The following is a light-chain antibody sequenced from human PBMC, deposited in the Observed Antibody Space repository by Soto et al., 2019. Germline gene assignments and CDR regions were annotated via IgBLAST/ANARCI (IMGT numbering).Light chain of an antibody. CDR3: QHYNSWPYT. CDR1: QSVSSN. V-gene: IGKV3-15*01. J-gene: IGKJ2*01. CDR2: GAS. Sequence: EIVMTQSPATLSVSPGERATLSCRASQSVSSNLAWYQQTAGQAPRLLIYGASTRATGTPARFSGSGSGTEFTLTVTSLQSEDFAVYYCQHYNSWPYTFGQGTKLEIK.